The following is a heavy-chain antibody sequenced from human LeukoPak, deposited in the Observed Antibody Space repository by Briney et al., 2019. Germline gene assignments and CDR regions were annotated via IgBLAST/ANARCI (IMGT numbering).Heavy chain of an antibody. V-gene: IGHV1-2*02. CDR3: ARAVYSSGCYDY. CDR2: INPNSGGT. CDR1: GYTFTGYY. Sequence: ASVTVSCTASGYTFTGYYMHWVRQAPGQGLEWMGWINPNSGGTNYAQKFQGRVTMTRDTSISTAYMELSRLRSDDTAVYYCARAVYSSGCYDYWGQGTLVTVSS. J-gene: IGHJ4*02. D-gene: IGHD6-19*01.